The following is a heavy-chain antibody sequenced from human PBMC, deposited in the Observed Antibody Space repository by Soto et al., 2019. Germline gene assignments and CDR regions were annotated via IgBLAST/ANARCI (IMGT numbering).Heavy chain of an antibody. V-gene: IGHV4-30-4*01. CDR1: GGSTSSDNY. CDR3: AREGGESSDGLYYFDS. Sequence: SETLSLTCTVSGGSTSSDNYWSWIRQPPGKGLEWIGHIYYSGNTDYNPSLKSRLAISIDTSKNQFSLKLSSVTAADTAVYFCAREGGESSDGLYYFDSWGQRSLVTVSS. D-gene: IGHD3-16*01. CDR2: IYYSGNT. J-gene: IGHJ4*02.